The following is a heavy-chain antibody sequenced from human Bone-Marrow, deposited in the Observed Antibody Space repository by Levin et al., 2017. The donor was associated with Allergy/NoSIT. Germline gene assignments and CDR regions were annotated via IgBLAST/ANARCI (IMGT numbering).Heavy chain of an antibody. Sequence: GESLKISCKASGYTFTGYYMHWVRQAPGQGLEWMGWINPNSGGTNYAQKFQGRVTMTRDTSISTAYMELSRLRSDDTAVYYCARGITIFGVVIISNWFDPWGQGTLVTVSS. CDR2: INPNSGGT. J-gene: IGHJ5*02. V-gene: IGHV1-2*02. CDR3: ARGITIFGVVIISNWFDP. CDR1: GYTFTGYY. D-gene: IGHD3-3*01.